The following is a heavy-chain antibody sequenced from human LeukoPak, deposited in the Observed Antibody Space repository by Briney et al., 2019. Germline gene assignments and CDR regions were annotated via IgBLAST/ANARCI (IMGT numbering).Heavy chain of an antibody. D-gene: IGHD3-9*01. CDR3: ARDHPVADWAADI. CDR1: GGAFSGYY. CDR2: IDYSGGR. J-gene: IGHJ3*02. V-gene: IGHV4-34*11. Sequence: SETLSLTCAVYGGAFSGYYWSWIRQPPGKGLEWIGFIDYSGGRNYNPSLKSRVTISADPSKNQFSLNLTSVTAADTAVYFCARDHPVADWAADIWGRGTMVTVSS.